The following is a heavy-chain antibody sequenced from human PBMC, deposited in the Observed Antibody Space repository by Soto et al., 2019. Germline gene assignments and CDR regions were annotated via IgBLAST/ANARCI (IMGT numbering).Heavy chain of an antibody. J-gene: IGHJ4*02. D-gene: IGHD2-15*01. CDR1: GYSFSSFG. Sequence: ASVKVSCKASGYSFSSFGISWVRQAPGQGLEWVGWVSVPSGDTSSAQNFQGRVTVTTDTSTSTAYLEVGSLRSDDTAVYYCARTCRSGGSCYLEYWGEGTLVTVSS. CDR3: ARTCRSGGSCYLEY. V-gene: IGHV1-18*01. CDR2: VSVPSGDT.